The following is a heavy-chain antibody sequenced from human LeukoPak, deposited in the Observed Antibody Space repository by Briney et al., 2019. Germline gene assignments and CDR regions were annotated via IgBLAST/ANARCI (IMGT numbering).Heavy chain of an antibody. CDR3: ARAAGGTPFDP. CDR2: IIPIFGTA. J-gene: IGHJ5*02. CDR1: VDTFSSYA. Sequence: ASVKVSCNASVDTFSSYAISWVRQAPGQGLEWMGRIIPIFGTANYAQKFQGRVTITTDESTSTAYMELSSLRSEDTAVYYCARAAGGTPFDPWGQGTLVTVSP. V-gene: IGHV1-69*05. D-gene: IGHD1-26*01.